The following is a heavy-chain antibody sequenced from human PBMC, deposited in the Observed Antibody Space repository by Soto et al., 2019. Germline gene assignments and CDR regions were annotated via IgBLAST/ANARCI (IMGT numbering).Heavy chain of an antibody. CDR2: IYYSGST. J-gene: IGHJ4*02. CDR3: ARASGYYSGDFDY. D-gene: IGHD3-22*01. Sequence: SETLSLTCSVSGGSISSGDYYWSWIRQPPGKGLEWIGYIYYSGSTYYNPSLKSRVTISADTSKNQFSLKLSSVTAADTAVYYCARASGYYSGDFDYWGQGTLVTVSS. V-gene: IGHV4-30-4*01. CDR1: GGSISSGDYY.